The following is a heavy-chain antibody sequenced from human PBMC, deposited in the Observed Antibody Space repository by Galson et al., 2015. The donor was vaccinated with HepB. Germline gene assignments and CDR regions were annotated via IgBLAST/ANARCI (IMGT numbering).Heavy chain of an antibody. CDR3: ARDSTRYYYDSSASLGYYFDY. CDR1: GFTFSSYE. D-gene: IGHD3-22*01. J-gene: IGHJ4*02. V-gene: IGHV3-48*03. CDR2: ISSSGSTI. Sequence: SLRLSCAASGFTFSSYEMNWVRQAPGKGLEWVSYISSSGSTIYYADSVKGRFTSSRDNAKNSLYLQMNSLRAEDTAVYYCARDSTRYYYDSSASLGYYFDYWGQGTLVTVSS.